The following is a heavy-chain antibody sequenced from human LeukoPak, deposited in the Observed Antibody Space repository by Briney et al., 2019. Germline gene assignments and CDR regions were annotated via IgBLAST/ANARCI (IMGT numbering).Heavy chain of an antibody. D-gene: IGHD3-10*01. Sequence: EASVKVSCKASGYIFRDYYIHWVRQAPGQGLEWMGGINPDSGGTKDAQKSQGRVTMTRDTSISTAYMELSRLRSDDTAVYYCARELWFGELFLRYWGQGTLVTVSS. CDR2: INPDSGGT. CDR1: GYIFRDYY. V-gene: IGHV1-2*02. CDR3: ARELWFGELFLRY. J-gene: IGHJ4*02.